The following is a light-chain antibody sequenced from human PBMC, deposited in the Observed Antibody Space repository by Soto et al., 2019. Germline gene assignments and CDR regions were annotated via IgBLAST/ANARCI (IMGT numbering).Light chain of an antibody. J-gene: IGKJ4*01. CDR3: QQRSNWPPLT. CDR2: DAS. Sequence: EIVLTQSPATLSFSPGERATLSCRASQSVSSYLAWYHQKPVQAPRLLIYDASNRATGIPARFSGSGSGTDYTLTISSREPEDFAVYYCQQRSNWPPLTFGGGTKVEIK. CDR1: QSVSSY. V-gene: IGKV3-11*01.